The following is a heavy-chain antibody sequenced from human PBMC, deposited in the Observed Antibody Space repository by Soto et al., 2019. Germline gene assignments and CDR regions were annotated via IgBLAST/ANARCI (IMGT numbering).Heavy chain of an antibody. CDR3: ARRTTRFGVHDLLDH. Sequence: QITLKESGPTLVKPTQTVTLTCTFSGFSLGTAVVGVGWIRQPPGKAPEWLAIIFWNDDKRYSPSLKSRLTITKDTTKNQEVLTMTNMDPVDTATYYWARRTTRFGVHDLLDHWGQGTMVTVSS. CDR1: GFSLGTAVVG. V-gene: IGHV2-5*01. CDR2: IFWNDDK. J-gene: IGHJ5*02. D-gene: IGHD2-8*01.